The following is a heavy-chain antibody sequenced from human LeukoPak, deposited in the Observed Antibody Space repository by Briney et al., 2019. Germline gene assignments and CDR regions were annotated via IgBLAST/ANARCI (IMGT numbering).Heavy chain of an antibody. J-gene: IGHJ4*02. Sequence: GSSVKVSCKASGGTFSSYAISWVRQAPGQGLDWMGGIIPIFGTANYAQKFQGRVTITADESTSTAYMELSSLRSEDTAVYYCARVNCVSSGHYCPFDYWGQGTLVTVSS. CDR3: ARVNCVSSGHYCPFDY. CDR2: IIPIFGTA. CDR1: GGTFSSYA. D-gene: IGHD3-22*01. V-gene: IGHV1-69*01.